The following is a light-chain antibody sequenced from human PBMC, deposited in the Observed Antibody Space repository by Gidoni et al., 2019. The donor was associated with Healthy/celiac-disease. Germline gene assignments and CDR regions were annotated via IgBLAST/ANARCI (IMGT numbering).Light chain of an antibody. CDR3: QQYNSYTWT. CDR2: DAS. Sequence: DIQMTQSPSTLSASVGDRVTITGRASQSISSWLAWYQQKPGKAPKLLIYDASSLESGVPSRFSGSGSGTEFTLTISSLQPDDFATYYCQQYNSYTWTFGQGNKVEIK. CDR1: QSISSW. J-gene: IGKJ1*01. V-gene: IGKV1-5*01.